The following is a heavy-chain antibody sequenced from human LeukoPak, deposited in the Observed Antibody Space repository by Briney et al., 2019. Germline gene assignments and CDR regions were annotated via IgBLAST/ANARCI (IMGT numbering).Heavy chain of an antibody. CDR3: ARRLDY. Sequence: PGGSLRLSCAASGFTFRSYGMHWVRQAPGKGLEWVAFIRYDGNNKYYADSVKGRFTIFRDNSRNTLYLQMNNLRAEDTAVYYCARRLDYWGQGTLVTVSS. CDR2: IRYDGNNK. D-gene: IGHD1-1*01. J-gene: IGHJ4*02. V-gene: IGHV3-30*02. CDR1: GFTFRSYG.